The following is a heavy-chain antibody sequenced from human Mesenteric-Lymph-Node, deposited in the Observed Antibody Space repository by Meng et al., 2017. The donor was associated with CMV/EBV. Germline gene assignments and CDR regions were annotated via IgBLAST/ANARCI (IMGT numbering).Heavy chain of an antibody. CDR3: ATDYRSNTFDV. CDR2: INSDGSST. Sequence: GESLKISCAASGFTFSSYWMHWVRQAPGKGLVWVSRINSDGSSTSYADSVKGRFTISRDNSKNTLFLQMSSLRAEDTAVYFCATDYRSNTFDVWGQGTMVTVSS. J-gene: IGHJ3*01. V-gene: IGHV3-74*01. D-gene: IGHD1-26*01. CDR1: GFTFSSYW.